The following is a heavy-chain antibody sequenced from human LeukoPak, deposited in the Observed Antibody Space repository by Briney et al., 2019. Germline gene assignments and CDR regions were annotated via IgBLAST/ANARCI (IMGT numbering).Heavy chain of an antibody. J-gene: IGHJ4*02. D-gene: IGHD7-27*01. CDR2: ITSSGDTI. CDR3: AKEGGNWGEGYFDY. Sequence: KPGGSLRLSCAASGFTFSDYYMSWIRQVPGKGLEWVSYITSSGDTIYYADSVKGRFTISRDIPENSVYLQMNSMRAEDTGVYYCAKEGGNWGEGYFDYWGQGTLVTVSS. CDR1: GFTFSDYY. V-gene: IGHV3-11*01.